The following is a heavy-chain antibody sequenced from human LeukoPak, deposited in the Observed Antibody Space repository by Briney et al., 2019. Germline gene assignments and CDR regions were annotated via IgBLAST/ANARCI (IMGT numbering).Heavy chain of an antibody. Sequence: GGSLRLSCVASGFTFSGYWMHWVRQAPGEGLVWVSRINSDGGTTTYADSVKGRFTISRDNAKNTLYLQMNSLRVEDTAVYCARSTTHPYYNYMDVWGKGTTVTLSS. CDR2: INSDGGTT. CDR3: ARSTTHPYYNYMDV. J-gene: IGHJ6*03. D-gene: IGHD4-17*01. V-gene: IGHV3-74*01. CDR1: GFTFSGYW.